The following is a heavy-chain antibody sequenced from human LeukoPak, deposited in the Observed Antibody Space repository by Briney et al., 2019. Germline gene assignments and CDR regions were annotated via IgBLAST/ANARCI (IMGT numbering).Heavy chain of an antibody. J-gene: IGHJ4*02. CDR2: IRFDGSNK. V-gene: IGHV3-30*02. Sequence: GGSLRLSCAASGFTFSSYGMYWVRQAPGKGLEWVAFIRFDGSNKYYADSVKGRFTISRDNSKNTPYLQMNSLRPEDTAVHYCARGPFTMVRGLNRGHYFDYWGQGTLVTVSS. CDR3: ARGPFTMVRGLNRGHYFDY. D-gene: IGHD3-10*01. CDR1: GFTFSSYG.